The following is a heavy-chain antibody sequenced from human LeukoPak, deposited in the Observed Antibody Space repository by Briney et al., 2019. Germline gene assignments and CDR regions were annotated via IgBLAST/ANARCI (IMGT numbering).Heavy chain of an antibody. CDR1: GGTFSIYA. V-gene: IGHV1-69*04. CDR3: ARPNPQARLGNYYMDV. D-gene: IGHD3-16*01. Sequence: ASVKVSCKASGGTFSIYAISWVRQAPGQGLEWMGRIIPILGIANYAQKFQGRVTITADESTSTAYMELSSLRSEDTAVYYCARPNPQARLGNYYMDVWGKGTAVTVSS. J-gene: IGHJ6*03. CDR2: IIPILGIA.